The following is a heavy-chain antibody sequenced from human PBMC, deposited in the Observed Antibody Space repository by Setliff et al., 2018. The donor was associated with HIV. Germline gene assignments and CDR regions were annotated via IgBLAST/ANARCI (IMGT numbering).Heavy chain of an antibody. CDR2: IYYSGST. CDR3: AARSIAARREVFDY. D-gene: IGHD6-6*01. Sequence: LSLTCIVSSGSISTSSYYWGWIRQPPGKGLEWIGSIYYSGSTYYNPSLKSRITISIDTSKDQFSLRLSSVTAADTAVYYCAARSIAARREVFDYWGQGTLVTVSS. CDR1: SGSISTSSYY. V-gene: IGHV4-39*07. J-gene: IGHJ4*02.